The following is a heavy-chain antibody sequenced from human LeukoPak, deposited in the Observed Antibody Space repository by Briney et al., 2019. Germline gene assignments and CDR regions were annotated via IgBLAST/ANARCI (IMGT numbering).Heavy chain of an antibody. CDR3: AREVTPDYGMDV. D-gene: IGHD4-23*01. V-gene: IGHV1-69*13. J-gene: IGHJ6*02. CDR1: GGTFSSYA. Sequence: SVKVSCKASGGTFSSYAISWVRQAPGQGLEWMGGIIPIFGTANYAQKFQGRVTITADESTSTAYMELSSLRSEDTAVYCCAREVTPDYGMDVWGQGTTVTVSS. CDR2: IIPIFGTA.